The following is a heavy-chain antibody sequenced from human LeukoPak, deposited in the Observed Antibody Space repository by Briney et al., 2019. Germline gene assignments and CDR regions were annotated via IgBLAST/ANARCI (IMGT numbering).Heavy chain of an antibody. CDR3: ASPPSGYSSGWYYMDV. CDR1: GYSFTSYW. Sequence: GESLKISCKGSGYSFTSYWIGWVRQLPGKGLEWMGIIYAGDSDTRYSPSCQGQVTISADKSINTAYLQWSSLKATDTAPYYCASPPSGYSSGWYYMDVWGKGTTVTVSS. V-gene: IGHV5-51*01. D-gene: IGHD6-19*01. J-gene: IGHJ6*03. CDR2: IYAGDSDT.